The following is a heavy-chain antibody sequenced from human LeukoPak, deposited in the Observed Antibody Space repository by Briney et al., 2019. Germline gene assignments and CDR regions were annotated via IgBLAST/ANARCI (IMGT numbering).Heavy chain of an antibody. Sequence: PGGSLRLSCAASGFTFSSYAMSWVRQAPGEGLEWVSAISGGGGSTCYADSVKGRFTIPRDNSKNTVYLQMKSLRAEDTAVYYFGKERGGAINIFGKGT. D-gene: IGHD3-3*01. V-gene: IGHV3-23*01. CDR1: GFTFSSYA. CDR2: ISGGGGST. CDR3: GKERGGAINI. J-gene: IGHJ3*02.